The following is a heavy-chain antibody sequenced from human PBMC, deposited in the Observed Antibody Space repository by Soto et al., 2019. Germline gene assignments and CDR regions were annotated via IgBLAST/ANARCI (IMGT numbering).Heavy chain of an antibody. Sequence: TSETLSLTCIVSGGPVNGHYCNWFRQAPGKGLEWIGYVHNSGKTNYNPSLTSRVTISLDTSANHFSLKLTSVTAADTAVYYCAKDRNPSQLFFWGRGTLVTVSS. D-gene: IGHD2-21*01. V-gene: IGHV4-59*02. CDR3: AKDRNPSQLFF. CDR1: GGPVNGHY. J-gene: IGHJ1*01. CDR2: VHNSGKT.